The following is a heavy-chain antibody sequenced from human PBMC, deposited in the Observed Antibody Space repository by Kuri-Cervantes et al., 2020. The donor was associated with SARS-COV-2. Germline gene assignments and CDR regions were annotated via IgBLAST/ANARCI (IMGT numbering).Heavy chain of an antibody. CDR3: ARWEEADYYGMDV. J-gene: IGHJ6*02. CDR1: GGTFSSYA. CDR2: IIPILGTA. V-gene: IGHV1-69*10. D-gene: IGHD1-26*01. Sequence: SVKVSCKASGGTFSSYAISWVRQAPGQGLEWMGGIIPILGTANYAQKFQGRVTITADKSTSTAYIELSSLRSEDTAVYYCARWEEADYYGMDVWGQGTTVTVSS.